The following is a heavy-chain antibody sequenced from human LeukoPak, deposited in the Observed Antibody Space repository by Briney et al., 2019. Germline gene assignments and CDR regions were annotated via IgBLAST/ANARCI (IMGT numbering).Heavy chain of an antibody. Sequence: SETLSLTCTVSGCTISGYYWSWIRQPPGKALEWIGYIHSSGNTFYNPSLKSRATIAVDTSKNQFSLKRSPVTAVDTAIYYCVRHGGSYFIYWGQGTLVTVYS. V-gene: IGHV4-59*08. CDR2: IHSSGNT. J-gene: IGHJ4*02. CDR3: VRHGGSYFIY. D-gene: IGHD1-26*01. CDR1: GCTISGYY.